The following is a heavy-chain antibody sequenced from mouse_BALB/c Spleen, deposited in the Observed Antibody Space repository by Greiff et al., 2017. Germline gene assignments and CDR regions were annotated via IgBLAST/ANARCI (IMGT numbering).Heavy chain of an antibody. CDR2: INSNGGST. J-gene: IGHJ4*01. D-gene: IGHD2-1*01. Sequence: EVQVVESGGGLVQPGGSLKLSCAASGFTFSSYGMSWVRQTPDKRLELVATINSNGGSTYYPDSVKGRFTISRHNAKNTLYLQMSSLKSEDTAMYYCARDMDGNSYYAMDYWGQGTSVTVSS. CDR3: ARDMDGNSYYAMDY. CDR1: GFTFSSYG. V-gene: IGHV5-6-3*01.